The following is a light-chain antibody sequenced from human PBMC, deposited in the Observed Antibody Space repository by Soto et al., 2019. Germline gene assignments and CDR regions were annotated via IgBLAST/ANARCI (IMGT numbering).Light chain of an antibody. CDR3: QQYNSYPWT. CDR1: QSISSY. J-gene: IGKJ1*01. Sequence: DIQMTQSPSSLSASVGDRVTITCRASQSISSYLSWYQQKPGKAPKLLIYKASSLESGVPSRFSGSGSGTEFTLTISSLQPDDFATYYCQQYNSYPWTFGQGTKVAIK. CDR2: KAS. V-gene: IGKV1-5*03.